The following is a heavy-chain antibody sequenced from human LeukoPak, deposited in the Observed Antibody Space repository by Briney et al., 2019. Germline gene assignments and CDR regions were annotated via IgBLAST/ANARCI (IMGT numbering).Heavy chain of an antibody. CDR3: ARDVPHNWFDT. Sequence: PGGFLRLSCAASGITFGNNWMHWVRQGPGKGLVRISRINSDGGGATYADSVKGRFTVSRDNAKNTLYLQMNSLRAEDTAVYYCARDVPHNWFDTWGQGTLVTVSS. CDR2: INSDGGGA. V-gene: IGHV3-74*01. J-gene: IGHJ5*02. CDR1: GITFGNNW.